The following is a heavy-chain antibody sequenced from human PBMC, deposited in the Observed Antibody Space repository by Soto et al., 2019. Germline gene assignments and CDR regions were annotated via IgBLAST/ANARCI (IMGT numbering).Heavy chain of an antibody. CDR3: AAVPQGLIDY. Sequence: EVQLLESGGGLVQPGGSLRLSCAASGFTFSSYAMRWVRQSPGKGLEWVSAISGSGGSTYYADSVKGRFTISRDNSKNTLYLQMNSLRAEDTAVYYCAAVPQGLIDYWGQGTLVTVSS. V-gene: IGHV3-23*01. J-gene: IGHJ4*02. CDR1: GFTFSSYA. CDR2: ISGSGGST.